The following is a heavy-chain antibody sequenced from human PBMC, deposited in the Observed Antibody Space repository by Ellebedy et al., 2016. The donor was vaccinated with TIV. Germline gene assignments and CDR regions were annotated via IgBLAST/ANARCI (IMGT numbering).Heavy chain of an antibody. CDR2: IYYSGST. CDR1: GGSISRGGYY. V-gene: IGHV4-31*03. CDR3: ARASVVVTAIHFDY. J-gene: IGHJ4*02. Sequence: SETLSLXXTVSGGSISRGGYYWSWIRQHPGKGLEWIGYIYYSGSTYYNPSLKSRVTISVDTSKNQFSLKLSSVTAADTAVYYCARASVVVTAIHFDYWGQGTLVTVSS. D-gene: IGHD2-21*02.